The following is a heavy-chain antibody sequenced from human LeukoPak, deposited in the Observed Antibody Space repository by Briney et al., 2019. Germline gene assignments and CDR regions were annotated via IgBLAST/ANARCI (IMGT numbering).Heavy chain of an antibody. V-gene: IGHV4-59*01. Sequence: SETLSLTCTVSGGSISSYYWSWIRQPPGKGLEWIGYIYYSGSTNYNPSLKSRVTISVDTSKNQFSLKLSSVTAADTAVYYCAGLTTVTSYFDYWGQGTLVTVSS. CDR2: IYYSGST. CDR3: AGLTTVTSYFDY. CDR1: GGSISSYY. D-gene: IGHD4-17*01. J-gene: IGHJ4*02.